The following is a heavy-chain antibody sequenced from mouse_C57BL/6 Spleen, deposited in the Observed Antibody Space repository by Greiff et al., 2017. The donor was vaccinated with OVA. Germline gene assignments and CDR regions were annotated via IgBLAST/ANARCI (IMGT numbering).Heavy chain of an antibody. D-gene: IGHD2-1*01. CDR1: GFNIKDYY. CDR2: IDPEDGET. V-gene: IGHV14-2*01. J-gene: IGHJ2*01. CDR3: ARPLYYGNWGYFDY. Sequence: VQLQQSGAELVKPGASVKLSCTASGFNIKDYYMHWVKQRTEQGLAWIGRIDPEDGETKYAPKFPGKATITADTSSNTAYLQLSSLTSEDTAVYYCARPLYYGNWGYFDYWGQGTTLTVSS.